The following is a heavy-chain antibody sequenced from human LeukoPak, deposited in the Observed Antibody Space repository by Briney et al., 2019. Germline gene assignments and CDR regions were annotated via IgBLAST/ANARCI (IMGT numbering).Heavy chain of an antibody. J-gene: IGHJ3*02. CDR3: ARQSFHHIGYSTIADAFDI. Sequence: GESLKISCKGSGYSFTSYWIGWVRQMPGKGLEWMGIIYPGDSDTRYSPSFQGQVTISADKSISTAYLQWSSLEASDTAMYYCARQSFHHIGYSTIADAFDIWGQGTMVTVSS. CDR2: IYPGDSDT. D-gene: IGHD6-13*01. CDR1: GYSFTSYW. V-gene: IGHV5-51*01.